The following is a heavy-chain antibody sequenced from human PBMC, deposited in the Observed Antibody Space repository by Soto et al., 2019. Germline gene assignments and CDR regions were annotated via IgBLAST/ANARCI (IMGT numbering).Heavy chain of an antibody. Sequence: PSETLSLTCTVSDGSVSSGSYYWTWIRQPPGKGLEWIGYIYSSGSTLYNPSLKSRVIISVDQSMNQFSLKLNSVTAAATAVYFCASDSLAIFGCWGQGTLVTVSS. CDR3: ASDSLAIFGC. CDR2: IYSSGST. D-gene: IGHD2-2*02. J-gene: IGHJ4*02. CDR1: DGSVSSGSYY. V-gene: IGHV4-61*01.